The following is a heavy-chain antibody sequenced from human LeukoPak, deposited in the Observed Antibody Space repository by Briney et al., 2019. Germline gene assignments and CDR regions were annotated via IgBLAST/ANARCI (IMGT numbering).Heavy chain of an antibody. J-gene: IGHJ6*02. CDR1: GFTFSSYS. V-gene: IGHV3-48*01. CDR3: ARDKAAGTAGMDV. Sequence: PGGSLRLSCAASGFTFSSYSMTWVRQAPGKGREWVSYISSSSSTIYYADSVKGRFTISRDNAKNSLYLQMNSLRAEDTAVYYCARDKAAGTAGMDVWGQGTTVTVSS. D-gene: IGHD6-13*01. CDR2: ISSSSSTI.